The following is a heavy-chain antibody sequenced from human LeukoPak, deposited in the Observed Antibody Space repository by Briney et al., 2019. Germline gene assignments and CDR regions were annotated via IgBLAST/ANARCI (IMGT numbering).Heavy chain of an antibody. CDR1: GFTFSDYY. Sequence: KAGGSLRLSCAASGFTFSDYYMSWIRRAPGKGLEWVSYISSSGSTIYYADSVKGRFTISRDNAKNSLYLQMNSLRAEDTAVYYCARDLDSSSWYHDYYYGMDVWGQGTTVTVSS. CDR2: ISSSGSTI. J-gene: IGHJ6*02. CDR3: ARDLDSSSWYHDYYYGMDV. D-gene: IGHD6-13*01. V-gene: IGHV3-11*04.